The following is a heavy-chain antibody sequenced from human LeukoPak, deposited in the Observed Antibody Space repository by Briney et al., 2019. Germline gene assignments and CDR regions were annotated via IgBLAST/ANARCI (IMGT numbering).Heavy chain of an antibody. CDR2: ISWNSGSI. D-gene: IGHD3-16*01. Sequence: PGGSLRLSCAASGFTFDDYAMHWVRQAPGKGLEWVSGISWNSGSIGYADSVKGRFTISRDNAKNSLYLQMNSLRAEDTALYYCAKDMGLEGDYWGQGTPVTVSS. CDR3: AKDMGLEGDY. J-gene: IGHJ4*02. CDR1: GFTFDDYA. V-gene: IGHV3-9*01.